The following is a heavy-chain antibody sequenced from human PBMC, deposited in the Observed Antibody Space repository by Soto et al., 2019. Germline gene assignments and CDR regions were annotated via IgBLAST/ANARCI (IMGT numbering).Heavy chain of an antibody. V-gene: IGHV1-3*01. CDR2: INAGNGNT. J-gene: IGHJ3*02. D-gene: IGHD6-19*01. CDR3: ARGRHSSGCGPDAFDI. CDR1: GYTFTSYA. Sequence: QVQLVQSGAEVKKPGASVKVSCKASGYTFTSYAMHWVRQAPGQRLEWMGWINAGNGNTKYSQKFQGRVTITRDTSASTAYMQLSSLRSEDTAVYYCARGRHSSGCGPDAFDIWGQGTMVTVTS.